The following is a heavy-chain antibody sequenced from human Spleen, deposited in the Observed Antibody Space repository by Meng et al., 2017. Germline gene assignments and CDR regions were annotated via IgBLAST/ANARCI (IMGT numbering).Heavy chain of an antibody. CDR3: ARGAYSYVLEGPVDF. CDR1: GYTFSGYY. D-gene: IGHD5-18*01. Sequence: ASVKVSCKASGYTFSGYYVHWVRQAPGQGLEWMGWINPVSGGTNFAQRFQGRVTMTRDTSISTAYMELSRLRSDDTAVYFCARGAYSYVLEGPVDFWGQGTRVNVSS. CDR2: INPVSGGT. V-gene: IGHV1-2*02. J-gene: IGHJ4*02.